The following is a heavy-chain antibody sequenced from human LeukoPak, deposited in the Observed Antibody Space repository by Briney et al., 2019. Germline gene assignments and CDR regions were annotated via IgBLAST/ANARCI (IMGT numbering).Heavy chain of an antibody. CDR2: ISGSGGTT. V-gene: IGHV3-23*01. J-gene: IGHJ4*02. CDR1: GFTFSSYA. CDR3: AKGGQYSSSWYNY. Sequence: GGSLRLSCAASGFTFSSYAVGWVRQAPGKGLEWVSLISGSGGTTYYADSVKGRFTISRDNSKNTLYLQMNSLGAEDTAVYYCAKGGQYSSSWYNYWGQGTLVTVSS. D-gene: IGHD6-13*01.